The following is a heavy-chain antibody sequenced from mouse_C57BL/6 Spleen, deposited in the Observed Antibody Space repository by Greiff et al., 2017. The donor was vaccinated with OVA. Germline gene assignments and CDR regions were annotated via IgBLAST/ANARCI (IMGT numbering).Heavy chain of an antibody. CDR1: GYTFTSYW. V-gene: IGHV1-69*01. Sequence: VQLQQPGAELVMPGASVKLSCKASGYTFTSYWMHWVKQRPGQGLEWIGEIDPSDSYTNYNQKFKGKSTLTVDKSSSTAYMQLSSLTSEDSAVYYCARSKGLTEVYFDYWGQGTTLTVSS. J-gene: IGHJ2*01. CDR2: IDPSDSYT. D-gene: IGHD4-1*01. CDR3: ARSKGLTEVYFDY.